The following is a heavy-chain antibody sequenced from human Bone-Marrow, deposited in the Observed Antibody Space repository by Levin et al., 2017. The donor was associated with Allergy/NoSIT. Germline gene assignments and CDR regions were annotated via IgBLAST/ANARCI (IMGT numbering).Heavy chain of an antibody. CDR1: GFTFRSYW. V-gene: IGHV3-74*01. D-gene: IGHD6-19*01. J-gene: IGHJ6*02. Sequence: GGSLRLSCAASGFTFRSYWMHWVRQAPGKGLVWVSRINSDGTTTTYADSVKGRFIISRDNVKNTLYLQVNRLRAEDTAVYYCARPIAVSGSTPYYYGLDVWGQGTTVTVSS. CDR2: INSDGTTT. CDR3: ARPIAVSGSTPYYYGLDV.